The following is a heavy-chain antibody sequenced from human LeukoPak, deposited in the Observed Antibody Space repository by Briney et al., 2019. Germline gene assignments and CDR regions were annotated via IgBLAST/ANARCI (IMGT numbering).Heavy chain of an antibody. CDR3: ARDQILWETSLDYYYMDV. CDR2: IYYSGST. D-gene: IGHD2-21*01. Sequence: SETLSLTCTVSGGSISSSSYYWGWIRQPPGKGLEWIGSIYYSGSTYYNPSLKSRVTISVDTSKNQFSLKLSSVTAADTAVYYCARDQILWETSLDYYYMDVWGKGTTVTVSS. CDR1: GGSISSSSYY. J-gene: IGHJ6*03. V-gene: IGHV4-39*07.